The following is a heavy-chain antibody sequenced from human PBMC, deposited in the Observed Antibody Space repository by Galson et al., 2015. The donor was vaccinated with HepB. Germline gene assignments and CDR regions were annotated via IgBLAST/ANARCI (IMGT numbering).Heavy chain of an antibody. J-gene: IGHJ4*02. CDR2: IKKDGSEK. Sequence: SLRLSCAASGFTSSDYWMSWVRQAPGKGLEWVANIKKDGSEKNYVDSVKGRFTISRDNAKNSLYLQMDSLRVEDTALYYCARGGYYHPYWGQGTLVTVSS. CDR3: ARGGYYHPY. CDR1: GFTSSDYW. D-gene: IGHD1-26*01. V-gene: IGHV3-7*01.